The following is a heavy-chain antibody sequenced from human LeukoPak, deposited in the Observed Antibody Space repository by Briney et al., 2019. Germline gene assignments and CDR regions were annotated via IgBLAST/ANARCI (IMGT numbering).Heavy chain of an antibody. Sequence: SETLSLTCTVSGGSISSSSYYWGWIRQPPGKGLEWIGTIYYSGSTYYNPSLKSRVTISVDTSKNQFSLKLSSVTAADTAVYYCARGEVGSGWDYWGQGTLVTVSS. CDR3: ARGEVGSGWDY. J-gene: IGHJ4*02. CDR1: GGSISSSSYY. V-gene: IGHV4-39*07. D-gene: IGHD6-19*01. CDR2: IYYSGST.